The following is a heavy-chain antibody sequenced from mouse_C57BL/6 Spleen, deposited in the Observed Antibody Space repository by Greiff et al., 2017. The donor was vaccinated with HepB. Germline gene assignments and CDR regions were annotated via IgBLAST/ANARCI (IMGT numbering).Heavy chain of an antibody. J-gene: IGHJ2*01. V-gene: IGHV5-9*01. Sequence: DVMLVESGGGLVKPGGSLKLSCAASGFTFSSYTMSWVRQTPEKRLEWVTTISGGGGNTYYPDSVKGRFTISRDNAKNTLYLQMSSLRSEDTALYYYARLHSSGYLYWGQGTTLTVSS. D-gene: IGHD3-2*02. CDR1: GFTFSSYT. CDR3: ARLHSSGYLY. CDR2: ISGGGGNT.